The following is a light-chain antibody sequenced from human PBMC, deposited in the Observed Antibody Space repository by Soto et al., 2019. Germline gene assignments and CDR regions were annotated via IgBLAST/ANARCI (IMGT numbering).Light chain of an antibody. CDR1: TNDVGNYNY. Sequence: QSVLTQPRSVSGSPGQSVTISCTGTTNDVGNYNYVSWYQQHPSKAPKLMIYDVTKRPSGVPDRFSGSKSGNTASLTISGLQAEDEADYYCCSYAGSYSYVFGTGTKVTVL. CDR2: DVT. V-gene: IGLV2-11*01. J-gene: IGLJ1*01. CDR3: CSYAGSYSYV.